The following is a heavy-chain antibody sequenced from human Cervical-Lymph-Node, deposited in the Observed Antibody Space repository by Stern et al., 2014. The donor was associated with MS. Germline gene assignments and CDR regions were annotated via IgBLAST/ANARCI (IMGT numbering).Heavy chain of an antibody. J-gene: IGHJ6*02. D-gene: IGHD3-22*01. V-gene: IGHV3-15*01. CDR3: STEYHYYGLDV. Sequence: EVQLVESGGGLVKPGGSLKLSCEASGFTFSSAWLSWVRQAPGKGLEGVGRIKSKTDDETPDYAAPVKGRFTISKDESKNTLYLLMNALKTEDTAVYYCSTEYHYYGLDVWGQGTTVTVSS. CDR1: GFTFSSAW. CDR2: IKSKTDDETP.